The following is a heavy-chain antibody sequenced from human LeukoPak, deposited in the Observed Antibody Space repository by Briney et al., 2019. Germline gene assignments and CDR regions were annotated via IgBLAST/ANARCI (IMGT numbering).Heavy chain of an antibody. D-gene: IGHD2-15*01. CDR2: IFYSGST. J-gene: IGHJ4*02. CDR3: ARRGYCTGAICYSFDS. CDR1: GGSISNYY. V-gene: IGHV4-59*08. Sequence: SETLSLTCTVSGGSISNYYWSWIRQPPGGGLEWIGYIFYSGSTNYNPSVKSRVTISVDTSKNQFSLKLSSVTAADTAVYYCARRGYCTGAICYSFDSWGQGTLVTVSS.